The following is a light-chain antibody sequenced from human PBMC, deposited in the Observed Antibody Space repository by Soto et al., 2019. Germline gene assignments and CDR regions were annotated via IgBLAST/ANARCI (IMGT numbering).Light chain of an antibody. CDR1: QDISNY. J-gene: IGKJ4*01. V-gene: IGKV1-33*01. CDR2: XXX. Sequence: DIQMTQSPSSLSASVGDRVTITCQASQDISNYLNWYQQKPGKAPKLLXXXXXXXXXXXXXXXXXXGXGTXFTFTISSLQPEDIATYYCQQYDNLLLTFGGGTKVDIK. CDR3: QQYDNLLLT.